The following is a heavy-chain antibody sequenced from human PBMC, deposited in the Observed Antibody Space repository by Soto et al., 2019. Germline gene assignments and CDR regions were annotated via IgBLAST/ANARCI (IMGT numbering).Heavy chain of an antibody. V-gene: IGHV3-23*01. Sequence: PGGSLRLSCAASGFTFSSYAMGWVRQAPGKGLEWVSAISGSGGSTYYADSVKGRFTISRDNSKNTLYLQMSSLRAEDTAVYYCAKDPAPYYYDSSGYSDYWGQGTLVTVSS. CDR1: GFTFSSYA. D-gene: IGHD3-22*01. CDR2: ISGSGGST. CDR3: AKDPAPYYYDSSGYSDY. J-gene: IGHJ4*02.